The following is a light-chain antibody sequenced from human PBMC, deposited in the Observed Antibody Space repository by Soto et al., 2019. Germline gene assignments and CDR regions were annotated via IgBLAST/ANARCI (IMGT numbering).Light chain of an antibody. CDR1: SSDVGAYNY. Sequence: QSVLTQPASVSGSPGQSITISCTGTSSDVGAYNYVSWYQQHPGKAPKLMVYEVTNRPSGVSTRFSGSKSGNTASLTISGLQAEDEADYYCSSYTTSSTSSYVFGTGTKVTVL. J-gene: IGLJ1*01. CDR2: EVT. V-gene: IGLV2-14*01. CDR3: SSYTTSSTSSYV.